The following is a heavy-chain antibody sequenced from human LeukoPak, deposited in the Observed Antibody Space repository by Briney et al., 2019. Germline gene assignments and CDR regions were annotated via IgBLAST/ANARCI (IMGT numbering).Heavy chain of an antibody. CDR1: GFTFSDYS. J-gene: IGHJ4*02. CDR3: AKSAYCTSTIRPWIFDS. Sequence: GGSLRLSCAASGFTFSDYSMNWVRQAPGRGLEWVSYISSTSITFYADSVRGRSTISRDNAKNSLHLQMNSLRAEDTAVYYCAKSAYCTSTIRPWIFDSWGQGTLVTVSS. V-gene: IGHV3-48*01. D-gene: IGHD2-2*01. CDR2: ISSTSIT.